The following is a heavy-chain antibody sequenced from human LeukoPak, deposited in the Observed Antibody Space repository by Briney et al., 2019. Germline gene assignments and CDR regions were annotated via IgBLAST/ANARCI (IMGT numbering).Heavy chain of an antibody. CDR1: GYTFTGYY. Sequence: ASVKVSCKASGYTFTGYYMHWVRQAPGQGLEWMGRINPNSGGTNYAQKFQGRVTMTRDTSISTAYMELNRLRSDDTAVYYCARVDYDSSGYYFDYWGQGTLVTVSS. D-gene: IGHD3-22*01. J-gene: IGHJ4*02. V-gene: IGHV1-2*06. CDR3: ARVDYDSSGYYFDY. CDR2: INPNSGGT.